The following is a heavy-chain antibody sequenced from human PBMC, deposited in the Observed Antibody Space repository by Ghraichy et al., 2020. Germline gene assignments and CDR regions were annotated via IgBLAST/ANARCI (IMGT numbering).Heavy chain of an antibody. CDR2: FDPEDGET. J-gene: IGHJ3*02. CDR3: ATDERGKWLRFDAFDI. V-gene: IGHV1-24*01. Sequence: ASVKVSCKVSGYTLTELSMHWVRQAPGKGLEWMGGFDPEDGETIYAQKFQGRVTMTEDTSTDTAYMELSSLRSEDTAVYYCATDERGKWLRFDAFDIWGQGTMVTVSS. CDR1: GYTLTELS. D-gene: IGHD5-12*01.